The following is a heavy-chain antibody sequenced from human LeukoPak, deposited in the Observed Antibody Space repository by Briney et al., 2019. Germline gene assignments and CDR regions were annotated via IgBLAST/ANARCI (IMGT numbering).Heavy chain of an antibody. CDR3: ARPLDFRVSGSYYYGAFDI. V-gene: IGHV3-30-3*01. J-gene: IGHJ3*02. CDR1: GFTFSSYA. Sequence: PSGGSLRLSCAASGFTFSSYAMHWVRQAPGKGLEWVAVISYDGSNKYYADSVKGRFTISRDNSKNTLYLQMNSLRAEDTAVYYCARPLDFRVSGSYYYGAFDIWGQGTMVTVSS. D-gene: IGHD1-26*01. CDR2: ISYDGSNK.